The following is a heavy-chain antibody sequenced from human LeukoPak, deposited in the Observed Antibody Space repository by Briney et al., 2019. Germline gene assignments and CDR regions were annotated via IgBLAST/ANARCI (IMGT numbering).Heavy chain of an antibody. V-gene: IGHV3-21*01. CDR1: GFTFSRYS. J-gene: IGHJ4*02. Sequence: GGSLRLSCAASGFTFSRYSMNWVRQAPGKGLEWVSSISTSSSYIYYADSVKGRFTISRDNAKNSLYLQMSSLRAEDTAVYYCARVFRDSGWYYFDYWGQGTLVTVSS. CDR2: ISTSSSYI. D-gene: IGHD6-19*01. CDR3: ARVFRDSGWYYFDY.